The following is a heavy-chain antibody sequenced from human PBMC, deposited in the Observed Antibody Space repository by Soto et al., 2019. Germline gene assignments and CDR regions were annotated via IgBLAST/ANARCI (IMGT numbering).Heavy chain of an antibody. CDR1: GYTFTSYD. CDR2: MNPNSGNT. J-gene: IGHJ6*03. D-gene: IGHD1-7*01. Sequence: GASVKVSCKASGYTFTSYDINWVRQATGQGLEWMGWMNPNSGNTGYAQKFQGRVTMTRNTSISTAYMELSSLRSEDTAVYYCAREVELGPYYYYYMDVRGKGTTVTVSS. CDR3: AREVELGPYYYYYMDV. V-gene: IGHV1-8*01.